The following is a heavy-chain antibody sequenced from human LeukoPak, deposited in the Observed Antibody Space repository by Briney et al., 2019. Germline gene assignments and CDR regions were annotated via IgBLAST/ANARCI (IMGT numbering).Heavy chain of an antibody. Sequence: SVKVSCKASGGTFSSYAISWVRQAPGQGLEWMGGIIPIFGTANYAQKFQGRVTITADESTSTAYMVLSSLRSEDTAVYYCAREWGYSGSFYGVDYFDYWGQGTLVTVSS. CDR2: IIPIFGTA. D-gene: IGHD1-26*01. CDR1: GGTFSSYA. CDR3: AREWGYSGSFYGVDYFDY. V-gene: IGHV1-69*13. J-gene: IGHJ4*02.